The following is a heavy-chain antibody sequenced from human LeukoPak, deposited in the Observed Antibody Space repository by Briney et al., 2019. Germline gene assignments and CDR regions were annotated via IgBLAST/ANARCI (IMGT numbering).Heavy chain of an antibody. D-gene: IGHD2-15*01. V-gene: IGHV3-30*14. CDR3: ARSYSFDYGMDV. J-gene: IGHJ6*02. CDR2: ISYDGSNK. CDR1: GFTFSSYA. Sequence: PGRSLRLSCAASGFTFSSYAMHWVRQAPGKGLEWVAVISYDGSNKYYADSVKGRFTISRDNSKNTLYLQMNSLRAEDTAVYYCARSYSFDYGMDVWGQGTTVTVSS.